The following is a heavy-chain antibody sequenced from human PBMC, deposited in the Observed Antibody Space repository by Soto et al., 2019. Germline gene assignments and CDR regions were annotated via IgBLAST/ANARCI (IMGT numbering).Heavy chain of an antibody. CDR3: AKDYSSGWAPHYYYYGMDV. J-gene: IGHJ6*02. Sequence: PGGSLRLSFAASGFTFDDYAMHWVRQAPGKGLEWVSGISWNSGSIGYADSVKGRFTISRDNAKNSLYLQMNSLRAEDTALYYCAKDYSSGWAPHYYYYGMDVWGQGTTVTVSS. CDR1: GFTFDDYA. V-gene: IGHV3-9*01. D-gene: IGHD6-19*01. CDR2: ISWNSGSI.